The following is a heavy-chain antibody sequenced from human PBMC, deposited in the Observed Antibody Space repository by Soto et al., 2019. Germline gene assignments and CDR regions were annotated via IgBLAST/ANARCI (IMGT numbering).Heavy chain of an antibody. D-gene: IGHD2-15*01. Sequence: QVELVQSGADVKEPGASLTVSCKASGFTFTSYTIHWVRQTPGHRLEWLGWINALNGKTKYSEKFQGSITLSRDTAASTASMVLGNLESEDTAVYYCARLFRYSDALDLWGLGTRVLVSS. CDR2: INALNGKT. J-gene: IGHJ3*01. CDR3: ARLFRYSDALDL. CDR1: GFTFTSYT. V-gene: IGHV1-3*01.